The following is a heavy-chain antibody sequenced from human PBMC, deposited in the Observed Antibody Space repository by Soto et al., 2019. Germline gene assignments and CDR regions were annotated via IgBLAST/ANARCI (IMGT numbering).Heavy chain of an antibody. J-gene: IGHJ4*02. CDR2: ISYDGNNK. V-gene: IGHV3-30*18. CDR1: GFTFRSYG. Sequence: PGGSLRLSCAASGFTFRSYGMHWVRQAPGKGLEWVAVISYDGNNKYYAGSVKGRLTIPRDNSKNTVSLQMNSLRVEDTAVYYCAKERTRHFDYWGQGIPVTVSS. CDR3: AKERTRHFDY. D-gene: IGHD1-1*01.